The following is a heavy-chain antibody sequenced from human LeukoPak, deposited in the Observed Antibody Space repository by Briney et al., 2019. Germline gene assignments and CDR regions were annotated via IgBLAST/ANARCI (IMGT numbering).Heavy chain of an antibody. CDR2: IKQDGSEK. V-gene: IGHV3-7*01. J-gene: IGHJ5*02. CDR1: GFTFSSYW. D-gene: IGHD2-15*01. Sequence: GGSLRLSCAASGFTFSSYWMGWVRQAPGKGLEWVANIKQDGSEKYYVDSVKGRFTISRDNAKNSLYLQMNSLRAEDTAVYYCARGGCSGGSCYSLGNNWFDPWGQGTLVTVSS. CDR3: ARGGCSGGSCYSLGNNWFDP.